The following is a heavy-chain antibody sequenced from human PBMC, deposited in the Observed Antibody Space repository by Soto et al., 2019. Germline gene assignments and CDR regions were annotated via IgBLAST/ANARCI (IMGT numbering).Heavy chain of an antibody. D-gene: IGHD2-2*01. V-gene: IGHV3-23*01. Sequence: EVQLLESGGGLVQPGGSLRLSCVVSGFTFGSYAMSWVRQAPEKGPEWVAILGGNGFTTYYADSVKGRFTISGDKSKSTLFLQMNSLRADDTGVYYFAKALRTSLNFFYYMDVWGRGTSVTVSS. CDR2: LGGNGFTT. CDR1: GFTFGSYA. CDR3: AKALRTSLNFFYYMDV. J-gene: IGHJ6*03.